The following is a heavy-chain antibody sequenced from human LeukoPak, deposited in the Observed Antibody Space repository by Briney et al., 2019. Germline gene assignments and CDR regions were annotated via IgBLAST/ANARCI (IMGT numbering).Heavy chain of an antibody. CDR3: ARYIVSYPHDAFDI. J-gene: IGHJ3*02. D-gene: IGHD1-26*01. CDR1: GGSISSYY. V-gene: IGHV4-59*01. Sequence: PSETLSLTCIVSGGSISSYYWSWIRQPPGKGLEWIGYIYYSGSTSYNPSLKSRVTISVDTSKKQFSLKLSSVTAADTAFYYCARYIVSYPHDAFDIWGQGTMVTVSS. CDR2: IYYSGST.